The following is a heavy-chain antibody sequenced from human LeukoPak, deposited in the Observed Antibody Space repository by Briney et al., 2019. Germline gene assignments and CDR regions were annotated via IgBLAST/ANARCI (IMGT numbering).Heavy chain of an antibody. CDR2: IYSGGST. V-gene: IGHV3-53*04. CDR1: GFTVSSNY. Sequence: GGSLRLSCAASGFTVSSNYMSWVRQAPGKGLEWVSVIYSGGSTYYADSVKGRFTISKHNSKNTLYLQMNSLRAEDTAVYYCARGGVIAVAEDWGQGTLVTVSS. CDR3: ARGGVIAVAED. D-gene: IGHD6-19*01. J-gene: IGHJ4*02.